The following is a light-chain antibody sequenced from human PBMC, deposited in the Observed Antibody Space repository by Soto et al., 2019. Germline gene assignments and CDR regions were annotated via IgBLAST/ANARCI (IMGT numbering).Light chain of an antibody. Sequence: QSVLTQPASVSGSPGQSIAISCTGTSSVVGSYDLVSWYQQHPGKAPKLMIYEVTKRPSGVSSRFSGSKSGNTASLTISGLQAEDDADYYCCSSAGVGTYVFGTGTKVTVL. V-gene: IGLV2-23*02. CDR2: EVT. J-gene: IGLJ1*01. CDR1: SSVVGSYDL. CDR3: CSSAGVGTYV.